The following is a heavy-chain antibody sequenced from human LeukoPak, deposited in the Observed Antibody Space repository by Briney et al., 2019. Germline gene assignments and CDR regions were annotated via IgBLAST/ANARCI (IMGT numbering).Heavy chain of an antibody. CDR2: IYTSGST. CDR3: ARETVVVTACDAFDI. CDR1: GGSISSGSYY. V-gene: IGHV4-61*02. D-gene: IGHD2-21*02. J-gene: IGHJ3*02. Sequence: SETLSLTCTVSGGSISSGSYYWSWIRQPAGRGLEWIGRIYTSGSTNYNPSLKSRVTISVDTSKNQFSLKLSSVTAADTAVYYCARETVVVTACDAFDIWGQGTMVTVSS.